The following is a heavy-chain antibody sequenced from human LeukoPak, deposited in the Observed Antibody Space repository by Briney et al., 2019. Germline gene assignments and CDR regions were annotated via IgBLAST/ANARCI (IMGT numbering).Heavy chain of an antibody. CDR2: INPNSGGT. CDR3: ARGGLDSSGYWFFYYYYMDV. V-gene: IGHV1-2*02. Sequence: ASVKVSCKASGYTFTGYYMHWVRQAPGQGLEWMGWINPNSGGTNYAQKFQGRVTMTRDTSISTAYMELSRLRSDDTAVYYCARGGLDSSGYWFFYYYYMDVWGKGTTVTVSS. J-gene: IGHJ6*03. CDR1: GYTFTGYY. D-gene: IGHD3-22*01.